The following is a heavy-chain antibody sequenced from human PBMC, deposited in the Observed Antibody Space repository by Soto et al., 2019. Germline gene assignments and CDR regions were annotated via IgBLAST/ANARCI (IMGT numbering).Heavy chain of an antibody. CDR2: IWYDGSNK. V-gene: IGHV3-33*01. J-gene: IGHJ4*02. Sequence: GGSLRLSCAASGFTFSSYGMHWVRQAPGKGLEWVAVIWYDGSNKYYADSVKGRFTISRDNSKNTLYLQMNSLRAEDTAVYYWARARIMITFGGVHDYFDYWGQGALVTVSS. CDR1: GFTFSSYG. D-gene: IGHD3-16*01. CDR3: ARARIMITFGGVHDYFDY.